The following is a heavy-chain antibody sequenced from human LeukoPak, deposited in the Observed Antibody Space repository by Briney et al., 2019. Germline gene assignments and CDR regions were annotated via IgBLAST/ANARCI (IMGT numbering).Heavy chain of an antibody. CDR2: ISSSSIYI. CDR3: AREEGGKLGIDYYFDY. Sequence: PGGSLRLSCAASGFTFSSYSMNWVRQAPGKGLEWVSSISSSSIYIYYADSVKGRFTISRDNAKNSLYLQMNSLRAEDAAMYYCAREEGGKLGIDYYFDYRGQGTLVTVSS. D-gene: IGHD7-27*01. CDR1: GFTFSSYS. J-gene: IGHJ4*02. V-gene: IGHV3-21*06.